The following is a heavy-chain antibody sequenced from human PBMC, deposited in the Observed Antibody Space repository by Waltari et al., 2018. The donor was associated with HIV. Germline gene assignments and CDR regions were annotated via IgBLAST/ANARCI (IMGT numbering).Heavy chain of an antibody. J-gene: IGHJ3*01. V-gene: IGHV3-30-3*02. D-gene: IGHD3-3*01. CDR3: AKDVRYWDGLFYVGHDAFDV. CDR1: GFTFNTYA. Sequence: QVQLVESGGGVVPPGRSLRLSCAASGFTFNTYAMHWVRRAQGKGVECVAEVSEDGSDKHYAYSVQGRFTISRDNAKNTVYLQLSSLRAEDTAAYYCAKDVRYWDGLFYVGHDAFDVWGQGTMVTVSS. CDR2: VSEDGSDK.